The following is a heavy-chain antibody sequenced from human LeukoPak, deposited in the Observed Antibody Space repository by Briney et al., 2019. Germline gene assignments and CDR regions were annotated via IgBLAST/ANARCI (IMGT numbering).Heavy chain of an antibody. D-gene: IGHD4-17*01. V-gene: IGHV3-30*18. CDR1: GFSFSDYA. CDR3: AKDAGDYGDYGPGY. J-gene: IGHJ4*02. Sequence: GGSLRLSCAASGFSFSDYAIYWVRQTPGKGLEWVAVISYDGSNKYYADSVKGRFTISRDNSKNTLYLQMNSLRAEDTAVYYCAKDAGDYGDYGPGYWGQGTLVTVSS. CDR2: ISYDGSNK.